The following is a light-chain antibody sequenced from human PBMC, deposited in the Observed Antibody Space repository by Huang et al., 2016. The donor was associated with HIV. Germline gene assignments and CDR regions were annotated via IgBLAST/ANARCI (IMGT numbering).Light chain of an antibody. CDR2: AAA. CDR1: QNITRS. CDR3: QQNYNTPRT. V-gene: IGKV1-39*01. J-gene: IGKJ1*01. Sequence: DIQMSQSPPSLSASVGDRVTFTCRASQNITRSLNWYQQKPGRAPKLVLYAAATLEIGVPSRFSGRGSGSHFTLSIKNLQPEDVATYYCQQNYNTPRTFGRGT.